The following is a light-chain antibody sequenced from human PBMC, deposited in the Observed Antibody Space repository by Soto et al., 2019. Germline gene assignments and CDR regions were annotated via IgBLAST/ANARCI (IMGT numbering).Light chain of an antibody. V-gene: IGKV1-39*01. J-gene: IGKJ1*01. CDR1: QSISSY. CDR3: QQSYSTPRT. Sequence: DIQMTQYPSSLSASVGVRVTITCRASQSISSYLNWYQQKPGKAPKLLIYAASSLQSGVPSRFSGSGSGTDFTLTISSLQPEDFATYYCQQSYSTPRTFGQGTKVDIK. CDR2: AAS.